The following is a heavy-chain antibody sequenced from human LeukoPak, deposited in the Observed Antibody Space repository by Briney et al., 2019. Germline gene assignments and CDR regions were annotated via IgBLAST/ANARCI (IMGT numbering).Heavy chain of an antibody. J-gene: IGHJ4*02. CDR2: IRYDGSNK. CDR3: AKVRPNYYDSGPLES. V-gene: IGHV3-30*02. D-gene: IGHD3-22*01. Sequence: PGGPLRLSCAASGFTFSSYGMHWVRQAPGKGLEWVAFIRYDGSNKYYADSVKGRFTISRDNSKNTLYLQMNSLRAEDTAVYYCAKVRPNYYDSGPLESWGQGTLVTVSS. CDR1: GFTFSSYG.